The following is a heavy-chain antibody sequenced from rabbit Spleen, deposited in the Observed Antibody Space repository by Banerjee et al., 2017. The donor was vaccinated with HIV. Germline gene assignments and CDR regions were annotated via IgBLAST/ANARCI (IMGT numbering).Heavy chain of an antibody. V-gene: IGHV1S45*01. CDR3: ARGTYNSYEL. Sequence: LEESGGGLVKPGGSLTLTCTVSGFSFSSNWICWVRQAPGKGLEWIACIATGIDVPYYVNWAKGRFTISKASSTTVTLQMTSLTVADTATYFCARGTYNSYELWGPGTLVTVS. CDR2: IATGIDVP. D-gene: IGHD6-1*01. CDR1: GFSFSSNW. J-gene: IGHJ4*01.